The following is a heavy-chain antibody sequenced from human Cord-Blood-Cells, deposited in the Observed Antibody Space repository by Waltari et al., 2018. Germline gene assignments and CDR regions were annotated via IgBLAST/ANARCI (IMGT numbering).Heavy chain of an antibody. J-gene: IGHJ4*02. D-gene: IGHD5-12*01. CDR1: GNTFTGSY. CDR2: INPNSGGT. CDR3: ARGFVVATIND. V-gene: IGHV1-2*02. Sequence: QVQLVQSGAEVKKPGASVKVSCKASGNTFTGSYLPRGRQAPGQGLEWMGWINPNSGGTNYAQKFQGRVTMTRDTSISTAYMELSRLRSDDTAVYYCARGFVVATINDWGQGTLVTVSS.